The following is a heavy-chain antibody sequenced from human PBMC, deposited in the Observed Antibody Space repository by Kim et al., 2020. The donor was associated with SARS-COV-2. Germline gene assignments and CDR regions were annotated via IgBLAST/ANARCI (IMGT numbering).Heavy chain of an antibody. CDR3: AKPMSSNYFDY. V-gene: IGHV3-23*01. D-gene: IGHD3-10*01. CDR1: GFTFSSYA. Sequence: GGSLRLSCAASGFTFSSYAMSWVRQAPGKGLEWVSSISRSGGTTYYTDSVRGRFTISRDNSKNTLYLEMNSLTAEDTAVYHCAKPMSSNYFDYWGQGTLVTVSS. J-gene: IGHJ4*02. CDR2: ISRSGGTT.